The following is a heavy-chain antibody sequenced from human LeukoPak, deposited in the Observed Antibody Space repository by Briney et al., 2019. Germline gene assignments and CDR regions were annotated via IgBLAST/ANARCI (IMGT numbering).Heavy chain of an antibody. Sequence: SGGSLRLSRAASGFTFSSYAMHWVRQAPGKGLEWVSALSHSFGSTYYADSVKGRFTISRDNSKNTLYLQMNSLRAEDTAMYYCARDRYINGRFGEIGHWGQGTLVIVSS. V-gene: IGHV3-23*01. CDR3: ARDRYINGRFGEIGH. CDR1: GFTFSSYA. J-gene: IGHJ1*01. D-gene: IGHD3-10*01. CDR2: LSHSFGST.